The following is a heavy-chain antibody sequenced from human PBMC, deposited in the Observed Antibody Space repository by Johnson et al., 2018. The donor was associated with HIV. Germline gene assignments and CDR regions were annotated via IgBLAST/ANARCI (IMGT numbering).Heavy chain of an antibody. D-gene: IGHD3-3*01. V-gene: IGHV3-30*19. CDR1: GFTFSDHY. Sequence: VQLVESGGGLVKPGGSLRLSCVGSGFTFSDHYMSWVRQAPAKGLQWVAVISYNGSDKDYADSVKGRFTISRDSSKNTLYLQMNSLRAEDTAVYYCARAYYTFWSGYDAFDIWGQGTMVTVSS. J-gene: IGHJ3*02. CDR3: ARAYYTFWSGYDAFDI. CDR2: ISYNGSDK.